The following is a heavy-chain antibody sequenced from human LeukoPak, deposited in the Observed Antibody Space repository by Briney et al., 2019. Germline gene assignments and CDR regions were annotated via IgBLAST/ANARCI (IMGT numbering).Heavy chain of an antibody. Sequence: GGSLRLSCAVSGFTVSGNYMSWVRQAPGKGLEWVSGISWNSGRIGYADSVKGRFTISRDNAKNSLYLQMNSLRAEDTAVYYCARDKIVGATHFDYWGQGTLVTVSS. V-gene: IGHV3-20*04. CDR1: GFTVSGNY. J-gene: IGHJ4*02. CDR3: ARDKIVGATHFDY. CDR2: ISWNSGRI. D-gene: IGHD1-26*01.